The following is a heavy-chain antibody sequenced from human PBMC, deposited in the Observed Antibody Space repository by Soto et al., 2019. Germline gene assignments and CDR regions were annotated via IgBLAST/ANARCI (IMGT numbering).Heavy chain of an antibody. CDR2: IYYSGST. CDR1: GGSMSSYY. CDR3: ARARATIAAAAIFDC. Sequence: PSETLSLTCTVSGGSMSSYYWSWIRQPPGKGLEWIGYIYYSGSTNYNPSLKSRVIMSVDKSKNQFSLKLTSVTAADTAVYYCARARATIAAAAIFDCWGQGTLVTVSS. J-gene: IGHJ4*02. V-gene: IGHV4-59*12. D-gene: IGHD6-13*01.